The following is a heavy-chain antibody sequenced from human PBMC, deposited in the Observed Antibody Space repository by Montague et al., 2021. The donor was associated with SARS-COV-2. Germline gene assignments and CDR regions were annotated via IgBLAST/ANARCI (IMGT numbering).Heavy chain of an antibody. CDR1: GGSFSGYY. J-gene: IGHJ4*02. CDR2: INHSGTT. V-gene: IGHV4-34*01. Sequence: SVPLSLPCAVYGGSFSGYYWTWIRQSPGKGLEWIAEINHSGTTNYNFNPSLRSRVTISVDTSKSQFSLKLSSVTAADTGVYYCARWDPQTLTLIGLRGKSASDYWGQGTLVTVSS. D-gene: IGHD4-23*01. CDR3: ARWDPQTLTLIGLRGKSASDY.